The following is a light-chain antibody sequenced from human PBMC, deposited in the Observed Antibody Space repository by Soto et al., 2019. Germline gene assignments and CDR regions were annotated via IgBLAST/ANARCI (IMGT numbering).Light chain of an antibody. J-gene: IGKJ1*01. V-gene: IGKV3-15*01. CDR2: AAS. Sequence: EIVITQSPATLSVSPGEGATLSCSASQSISNNLAWYQQTPGQAPRLLIYAASTRATGIPARFSGSGSGTEFTLTISSLQSEDFAVYYCQEYIQWPPGMFGPGTKVDIK. CDR1: QSISNN. CDR3: QEYIQWPPGM.